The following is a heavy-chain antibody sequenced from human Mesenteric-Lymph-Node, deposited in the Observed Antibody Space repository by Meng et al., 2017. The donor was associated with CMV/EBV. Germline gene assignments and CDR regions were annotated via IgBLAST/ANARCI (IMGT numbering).Heavy chain of an antibody. CDR3: ARIGSSDFWSDYYDFYNYGMDV. D-gene: IGHD3-3*01. CDR1: GFTFRSYV. J-gene: IGHJ6*02. Sequence: GGSLRLSCAASGFTFRSYVMTWVRQAPGKGLEWVSATTGSGGITSYADSVKGRFTMSRGNSKSTVYLQMSSLRAEDTAVYYCARIGSSDFWSDYYDFYNYGMDVWGQGTTVTVSS. V-gene: IGHV3-23*01. CDR2: TTGSGGIT.